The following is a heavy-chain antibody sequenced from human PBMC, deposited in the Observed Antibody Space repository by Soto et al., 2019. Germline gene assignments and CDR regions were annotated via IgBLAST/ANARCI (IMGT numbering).Heavy chain of an antibody. Sequence: QLLESGGDLVQPGGSLRLSCAASGFTFSSYAMTWVRQAPGKGLQYISAISGSGITTYSADSMKGRFTISRDNSKNTLYLQMNSLRAEDTAVYYCAKDRDDIGMVDAFEIWGQGTMVTVSS. D-gene: IGHD2-15*01. CDR3: AKDRDDIGMVDAFEI. CDR1: GFTFSSYA. J-gene: IGHJ3*02. V-gene: IGHV3-23*01. CDR2: ISGSGITT.